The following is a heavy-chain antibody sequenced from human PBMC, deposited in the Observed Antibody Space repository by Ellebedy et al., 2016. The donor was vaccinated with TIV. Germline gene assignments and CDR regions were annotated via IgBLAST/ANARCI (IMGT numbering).Heavy chain of an antibody. D-gene: IGHD4-23*01. V-gene: IGHV3-7*03. J-gene: IGHJ1*01. Sequence: PGGSLRLSCVASGFIFETFWMGWVRQAAGKGLQWVANINEDGSEKHYVESVEGRFTISRDNAKNSLYLEINSLGADDTAVYYCARGGNNFFGLWGQGNLVTVSS. CDR1: GFIFETFW. CDR2: INEDGSEK. CDR3: ARGGNNFFGL.